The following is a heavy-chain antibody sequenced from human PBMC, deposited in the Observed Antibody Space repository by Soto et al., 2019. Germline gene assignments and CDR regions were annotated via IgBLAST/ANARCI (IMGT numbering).Heavy chain of an antibody. CDR1: GFIFSSYG. V-gene: IGHV3-33*01. J-gene: IGHJ4*02. CDR2: IWHDGSDK. Sequence: QVQLVESGGGVVQPGRSLRLSCTASGFIFSSYGMHWVRQAPGKGLEWVAVIWHDGSDKYYADSVKGRFTISRDNSKNTLYLQMKSLRAEDMAVYYCARGFVDNTDFTDWGQGTLVTVSS. CDR3: ARGFVDNTDFTD. D-gene: IGHD3-3*01.